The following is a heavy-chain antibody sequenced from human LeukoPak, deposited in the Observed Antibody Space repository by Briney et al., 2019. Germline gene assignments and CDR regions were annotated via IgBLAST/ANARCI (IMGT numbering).Heavy chain of an antibody. J-gene: IGHJ6*02. Sequence: GGSLRLSCAASGFTVSSNYMSWVRQAPGKGLEWVSAISGSGGSTYYADSVKGRFTISRDNSKNTLYLQMNSLRAEDTAVYYCAKVNWGSAGGMDVWGQGTTVTVSS. CDR1: GFTVSSNY. V-gene: IGHV3-23*01. D-gene: IGHD7-27*01. CDR3: AKVNWGSAGGMDV. CDR2: ISGSGGST.